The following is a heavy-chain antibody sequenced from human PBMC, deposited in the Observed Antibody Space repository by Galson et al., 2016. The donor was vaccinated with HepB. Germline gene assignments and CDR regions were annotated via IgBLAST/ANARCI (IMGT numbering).Heavy chain of an antibody. CDR3: VNRAEYSGRDNGFQY. CDR2: ISHDSGSE. CDR1: GFTFSTYA. D-gene: IGHD5-12*01. Sequence: SLRLSCAGSGFTFSTYAMSWVRQAPGKGLEWVSGISHDSGSEFYGDSVKGRFTIYRDNSKNTVYLELNSLTAEDTVIYYCVNRAEYSGRDNGFQYWGRGTLVTVSS. V-gene: IGHV3-23*01. J-gene: IGHJ4*02.